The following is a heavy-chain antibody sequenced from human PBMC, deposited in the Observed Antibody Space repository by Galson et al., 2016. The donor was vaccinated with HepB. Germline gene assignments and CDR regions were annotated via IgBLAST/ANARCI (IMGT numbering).Heavy chain of an antibody. CDR3: AMYTDAWVRFDH. D-gene: IGHD1-14*01. CDR2: FRYSGSS. V-gene: IGHV4-59*01. CDR1: GGSISTYY. J-gene: IGHJ4*02. Sequence: SETLSLTCPVSGGSISTYYWSWIRQPPGKGLEWIGYFRYSGSSNYSPPLKSRVTISADISKNQFSLNLSSVPAAGAAIYYCAMYTDAWVRFDHWGPGTLVTVSS.